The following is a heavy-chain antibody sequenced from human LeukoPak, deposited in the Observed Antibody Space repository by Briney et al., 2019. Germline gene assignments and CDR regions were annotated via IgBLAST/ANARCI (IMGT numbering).Heavy chain of an antibody. CDR1: GFTFSDYY. Sequence: GGSPRLSCAASGFTFSDYYMSWIRQAPGKGLEWVSYISSSGSTIYYADSVKGRFTISRDNAKNSLYLQMNSLRAEDTAVYYCARDLRIRDNWFDPWGQGTLVTVSS. D-gene: IGHD1-14*01. V-gene: IGHV3-11*01. CDR2: ISSSGSTI. CDR3: ARDLRIRDNWFDP. J-gene: IGHJ5*02.